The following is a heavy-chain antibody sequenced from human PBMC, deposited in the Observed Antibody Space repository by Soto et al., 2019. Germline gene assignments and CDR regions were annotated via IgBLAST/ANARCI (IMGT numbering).Heavy chain of an antibody. V-gene: IGHV3-13*01. CDR3: AGAHWGSRWNDAFDI. CDR2: IGTADDT. J-gene: IGHJ3*02. D-gene: IGHD7-27*01. Sequence: EVQMVESGGGLVQPGGSLRLSCAASGFTFSSYDMHWVRQATGKGLEWISAIGTADDTYYPGSVKGRFTISRENAKNSLYLQRNSLRAEDTAVYYGAGAHWGSRWNDAFDIWGQGTMVTVSS. CDR1: GFTFSSYD.